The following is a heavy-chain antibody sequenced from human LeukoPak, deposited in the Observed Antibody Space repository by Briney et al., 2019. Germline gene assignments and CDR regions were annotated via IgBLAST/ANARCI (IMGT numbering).Heavy chain of an antibody. CDR2: INSDWSST. Sequence: GGSLRLSCAASGFTFSTYDMNWVRQAPGKGLVWVSRINSDWSSTSYADSVKGRFTISRDNAKNTLYLQMNSLRAEDTAVYYCARDICSGGSCYYDYWGQGTLVTVSS. V-gene: IGHV3-74*01. J-gene: IGHJ4*02. D-gene: IGHD2-15*01. CDR3: ARDICSGGSCYYDY. CDR1: GFTFSTYD.